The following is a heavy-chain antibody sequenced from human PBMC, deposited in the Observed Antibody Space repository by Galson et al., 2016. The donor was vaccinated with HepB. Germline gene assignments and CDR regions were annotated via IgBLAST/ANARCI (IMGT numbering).Heavy chain of an antibody. D-gene: IGHD3-16*01. J-gene: IGHJ4*02. CDR1: GFDFGHYW. V-gene: IGHV3-7*03. Sequence: SLRLSCAAFGFDFGHYWMSWARQAPGEGLEWVANINPNGGDAYYVASVRGRFVISRDNAKNVLVLQMTTLRGEDTALYYCARWGVTAGLDNWGQGTLVTVSS. CDR2: INPNGGDA. CDR3: ARWGVTAGLDN.